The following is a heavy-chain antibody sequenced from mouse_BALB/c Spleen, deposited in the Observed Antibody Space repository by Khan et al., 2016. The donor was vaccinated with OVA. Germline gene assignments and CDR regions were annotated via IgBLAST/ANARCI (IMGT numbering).Heavy chain of an antibody. J-gene: IGHJ2*01. CDR3: ARTARINY. CDR1: GYSITSGYG. Sequence: VQLKESGPGLVKPSQSLSLTCTVTGYSITSGYGWNWIRQFPGNKLEWMGYISYSGSTNYNPSLKSRISITRDTSKNQFFLQLNSVTTEDRAKYYCARTARINYWGQGTTLTVSS. CDR2: ISYSGST. D-gene: IGHD1-2*01. V-gene: IGHV3-2*02.